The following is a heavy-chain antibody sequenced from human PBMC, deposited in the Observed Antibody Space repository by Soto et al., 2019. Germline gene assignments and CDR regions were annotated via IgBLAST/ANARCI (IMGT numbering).Heavy chain of an antibody. D-gene: IGHD3-10*01. CDR3: ARRPDGSGSYFDY. V-gene: IGHV3-23*04. CDR2: IRDTGGST. J-gene: IGHJ4*02. Sequence: VQLVESGGGVVQPGRSLRLSCAASGFTFSSYDMSWVRQAPGKGLEWVSAIRDTGGSTYSADSVKGRFTISRDNSKNTLYLQMNSLRVEDTAVYYCARRPDGSGSYFDYWGQGTLVTVSS. CDR1: GFTFSSYD.